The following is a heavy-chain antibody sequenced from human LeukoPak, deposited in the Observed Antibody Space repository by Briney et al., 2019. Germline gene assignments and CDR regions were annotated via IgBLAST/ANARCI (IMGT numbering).Heavy chain of an antibody. V-gene: IGHV4-38-2*02. CDR3: ARSSGYMSY. CDR1: HYSISSNYY. J-gene: IGHJ4*02. CDR2: IYHSGST. D-gene: IGHD3-22*01. Sequence: LETLSLTCTVSHYSISSNYYWGWIRQPPGKGLEWIGSIYHSGSTYYNPSLKSRVTISVDTSKNQLSLKLTSVTAADTAVYYCARSSGYMSYWGQGTLVTVSS.